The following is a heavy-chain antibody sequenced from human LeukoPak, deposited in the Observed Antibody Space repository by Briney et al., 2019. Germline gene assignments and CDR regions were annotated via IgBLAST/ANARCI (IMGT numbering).Heavy chain of an antibody. CDR1: GGSFSGYY. V-gene: IGHV4-34*01. CDR3: AREYTAMDH. Sequence: SETLPLTCAVYGGSFSGYYWSWIRQPPGKGLEWIGEINYSGSTNYNPSLKSRATMSIDTSKNRFSLKLSSVTAADTAVYYCAREYTAMDHWGQGTLVTVSS. D-gene: IGHD5-18*01. J-gene: IGHJ4*02. CDR2: INYSGST.